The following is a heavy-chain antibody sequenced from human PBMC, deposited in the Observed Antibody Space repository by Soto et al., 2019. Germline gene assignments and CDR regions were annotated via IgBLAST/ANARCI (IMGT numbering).Heavy chain of an antibody. D-gene: IGHD3-22*01. V-gene: IGHV1-69*13. CDR1: GGTFSSYA. Sequence: GASVKVSCKASGGTFSSYAISWVRQAPGQGLEWMGGIIPIFGTANYAQKFQGRVTITADESTSTAYMELSSLRSEDTAVYYCARGRYYYESSGYLPAEYFQYWGQGTLVTVSS. J-gene: IGHJ1*01. CDR3: ARGRYYYESSGYLPAEYFQY. CDR2: IIPIFGTA.